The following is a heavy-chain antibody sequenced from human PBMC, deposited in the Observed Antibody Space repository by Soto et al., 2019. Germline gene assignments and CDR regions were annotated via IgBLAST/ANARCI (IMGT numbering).Heavy chain of an antibody. CDR1: GGSVSSGSYY. V-gene: IGHV4-61*01. CDR2: IYYSGST. D-gene: IGHD2-2*01. J-gene: IGHJ4*02. CDR3: ARGHCSSTSCYVDY. Sequence: SETLSLTCTVSGGSVSSGSYYWSWIRQPPGKGLEWIGYIYYSGSTNYNPSLKSRVTISVDTSKNQFSLKLSSVTAADTAVYYCARGHCSSTSCYVDYWGQGTLVTVSS.